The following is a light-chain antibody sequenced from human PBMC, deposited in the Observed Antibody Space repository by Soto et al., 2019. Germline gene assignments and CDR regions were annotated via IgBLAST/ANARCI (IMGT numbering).Light chain of an antibody. CDR3: QQLNSYPIT. V-gene: IGKV1-9*01. Sequence: QLTQSPSSLSASVGDRVTITCRASQGISSYLAWYQQKPGKAAKLLIYAASTLQSGVPSRFSGSGSGTDFTLTISSLQPEDFATYYCQQLNSYPITFGQGTRLEIK. CDR2: AAS. J-gene: IGKJ5*01. CDR1: QGISSY.